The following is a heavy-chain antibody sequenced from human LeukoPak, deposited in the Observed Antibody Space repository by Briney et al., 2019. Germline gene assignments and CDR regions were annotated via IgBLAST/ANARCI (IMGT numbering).Heavy chain of an antibody. V-gene: IGHV3-73*01. D-gene: IGHD1-26*01. CDR3: TRQNSGSYYDTEPFDI. CDR2: IRSKANSYAT. Sequence: GGSLRLSCAASGFTFSGSAMHWVRQASGKGLEWVGRIRSKANSYATAYAASVKGRFTISRDDSKNTAYLQMNSLKTEDTAVYYCTRQNSGSYYDTEPFDIRGQGTMVTVSS. CDR1: GFTFSGSA. J-gene: IGHJ3*02.